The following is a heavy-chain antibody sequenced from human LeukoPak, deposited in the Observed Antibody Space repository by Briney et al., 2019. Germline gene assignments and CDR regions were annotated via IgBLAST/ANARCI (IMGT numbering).Heavy chain of an antibody. CDR2: MNPTSGDT. V-gene: IGHV1-8*01. J-gene: IGHJ6*03. CDR3: ARVVMKAFYYYYMDV. D-gene: IGHD2-21*01. CDR1: GYTFSDYD. Sequence: GASVTVSFKASGYTFSDYDVNWVRQAPGQGLEWMGWMNPTSGDTGYAQKFQGRVTMTRSMSRDTAYMELSRLRSEDTAVYFCARVVMKAFYYYYMDVWGKGTTIIISS.